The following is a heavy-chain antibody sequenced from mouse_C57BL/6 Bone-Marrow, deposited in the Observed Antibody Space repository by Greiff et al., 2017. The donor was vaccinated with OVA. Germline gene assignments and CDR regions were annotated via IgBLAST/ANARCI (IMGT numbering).Heavy chain of an antibody. Sequence: EVQRVESGGDLVKPGGSLKLSCAASGFTFSSYGMSWVRQTPDKRLEWVATISSGGSYTYYPDSVKGRFTISRDNAKNTLYLQMSSLKSEDTAMDYCARRGYDAWFAYWGQGTLVTVSA. CDR3: ARRGYDAWFAY. J-gene: IGHJ3*01. D-gene: IGHD2-2*01. CDR1: GFTFSSYG. V-gene: IGHV5-6*01. CDR2: ISSGGSYT.